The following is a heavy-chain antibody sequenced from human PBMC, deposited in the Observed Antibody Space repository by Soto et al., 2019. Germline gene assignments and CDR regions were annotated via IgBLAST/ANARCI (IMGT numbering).Heavy chain of an antibody. CDR1: GGSISSYY. Sequence: SETLSLTCTVSGGSISSYYWSWIRQPPGKGLEWIGYIYYSGSTNYNPSLKSRVTISVDTSKNQFSLKLSSVTAADTAVYYCAGHYRNAFEEWGQGTLVTVSS. CDR3: AGHYRNAFEE. CDR2: IYYSGST. J-gene: IGHJ4*02. V-gene: IGHV4-59*08.